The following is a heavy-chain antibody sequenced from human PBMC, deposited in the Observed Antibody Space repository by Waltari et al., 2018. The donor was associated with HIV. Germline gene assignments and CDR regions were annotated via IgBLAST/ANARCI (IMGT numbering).Heavy chain of an antibody. J-gene: IGHJ6*01. CDR2: INHSGSS. D-gene: IGHD4-17*01. Sequence: QVQLQQWGAGRLRPSETLSLPCAVSGGSFSGYYWSWITQPPGKGLEWIGEINHSGSSNYNPSLKSRVTISVDTSKNQFSLRLRSVTAADTAVYYCARDSVPSFDYGDYYYYGMDVWSQGTTVTVSS. CDR3: ARDSVPSFDYGDYYYYGMDV. V-gene: IGHV4-34*01. CDR1: GGSFSGYY.